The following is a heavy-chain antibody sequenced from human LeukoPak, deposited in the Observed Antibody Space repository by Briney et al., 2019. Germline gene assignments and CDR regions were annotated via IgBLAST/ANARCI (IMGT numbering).Heavy chain of an antibody. D-gene: IGHD3-10*01. CDR3: ARQRGSGTYSAYYFDY. J-gene: IGHJ4*02. V-gene: IGHV4-38-2*01. CDR1: GYSISSGYY. CDR2: TYYSGGT. Sequence: SETLSLTCAVSGYSISSGYYWGWIRQPPGKGLEWIGSTYYSGGTYYNPSHKSRITISVDTSKNQFSLKLTSVTAADTAVYYCARQRGSGTYSAYYFDYWGQGTLVTVSS.